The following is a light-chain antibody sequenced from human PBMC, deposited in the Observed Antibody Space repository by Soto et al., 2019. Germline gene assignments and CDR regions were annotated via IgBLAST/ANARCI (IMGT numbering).Light chain of an antibody. CDR1: SSNIGSNY. CDR3: GTWDATLSPGGV. J-gene: IGLJ1*01. V-gene: IGLV1-51*01. Sequence: QSVLTQPASVSGSPGQSITISCTGTSSNIGSNYVSWYQQFPGTAPQLLIYDNKKRPSGIPDRFSGSKSGTSATLGITGLQTGDEADYYCGTWDATLSPGGVFGTGTKLTVL. CDR2: DNK.